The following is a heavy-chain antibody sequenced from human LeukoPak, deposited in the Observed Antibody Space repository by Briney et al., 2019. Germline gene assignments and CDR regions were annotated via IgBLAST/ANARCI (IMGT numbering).Heavy chain of an antibody. CDR2: INHSGST. Sequence: SETLSLTCAVYGGSFSGYYWSWIRQPPGKGLEWIGEINHSGSTNYNPSLKSRVTISVDTSKNQFSLKLSSVTAADTAAYYCARGIPSYYDFWSGYYSDAFDIWGQGTMVTVSS. CDR3: ARGIPSYYDFWSGYYSDAFDI. J-gene: IGHJ3*02. V-gene: IGHV4-34*01. D-gene: IGHD3-3*01. CDR1: GGSFSGYY.